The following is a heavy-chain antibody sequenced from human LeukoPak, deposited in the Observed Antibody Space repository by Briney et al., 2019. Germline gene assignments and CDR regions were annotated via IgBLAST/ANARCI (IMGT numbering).Heavy chain of an antibody. CDR1: GFTFSAYA. CDR3: TKAHQLGMGGVDY. D-gene: IGHD2-8*02. J-gene: IGHJ4*02. CDR2: ISGSADTI. Sequence: PGGSLRLSCAGSGFTFSAYAMSWVRQAPGKGLEWVSVISGSADTIYYADSVKGRFTTSRDKSKNTLYLQMNSLRDDDTAVYYCTKAHQLGMGGVDYWGQGTLVTVSS. V-gene: IGHV3-23*01.